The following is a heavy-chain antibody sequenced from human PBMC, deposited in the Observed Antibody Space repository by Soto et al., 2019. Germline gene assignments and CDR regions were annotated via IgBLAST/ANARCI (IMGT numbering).Heavy chain of an antibody. V-gene: IGHV1-69*13. CDR2: IIPIFGTA. D-gene: IGHD3-3*01. CDR3: ARDRDTIFGVPNDAFDI. Sequence: ASVKVSCKASGGTFSSYAISWVRQAPGQGLEWMGGIIPIFGTANYAQKFQGRVTITADESTSTAYMELSSLRSEDTAVYYCARDRDTIFGVPNDAFDIWGQGTMVTVSS. J-gene: IGHJ3*02. CDR1: GGTFSSYA.